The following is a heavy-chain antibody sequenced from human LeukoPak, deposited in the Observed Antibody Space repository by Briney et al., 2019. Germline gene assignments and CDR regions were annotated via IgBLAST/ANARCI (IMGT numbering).Heavy chain of an antibody. CDR3: AKRGKGGVATNYYYYYYMDV. V-gene: IGHV3-30*02. CDR2: IQNDGNDK. CDR1: GLTFSTYG. D-gene: IGHD5-12*01. J-gene: IGHJ6*03. Sequence: GGSLRLSCAASGLTFSTYGMHWVRQAPGKGLEWVAFIQNDGNDKYYADSVKGRFTISRDNSKNTLDLQMNGLRAEDTAVYYCAKRGKGGVATNYYYYYYMDVWGKGTTVTVSS.